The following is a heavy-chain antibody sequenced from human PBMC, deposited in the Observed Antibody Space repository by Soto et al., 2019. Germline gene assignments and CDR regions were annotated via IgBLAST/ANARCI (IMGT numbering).Heavy chain of an antibody. CDR1: GGSISSYY. CDR3: ARGRYDFWSGSTKPYYYYYYYMDV. J-gene: IGHJ6*03. CDR2: IYYSGST. V-gene: IGHV4-59*01. D-gene: IGHD3-3*01. Sequence: SETLSLTCTVSGGSISSYYWSWIRQPPGKGLEWIGYIYYSGSTNYNPSLKSRVTISVDTSKNQFSLKLSSVTAADTAVYYRARGRYDFWSGSTKPYYYYYYYMDVWGKGTTVTVSS.